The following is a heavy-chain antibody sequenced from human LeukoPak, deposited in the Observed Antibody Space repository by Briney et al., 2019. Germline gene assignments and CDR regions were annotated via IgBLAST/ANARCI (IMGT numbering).Heavy chain of an antibody. J-gene: IGHJ4*02. V-gene: IGHV4-34*01. CDR3: ASSPSQLVPFDY. CDR1: GGSFSGYY. D-gene: IGHD6-6*01. CDR2: INDSGST. Sequence: TSETLSPTCAVYGGSFSGYYWSWVRQTPGKGLEWIGEINDSGSTHNNPSLESRVTISVDTSNNQFSLRLSSVTAADTAVYYCASSPSQLVPFDYWGQGILVTVSS.